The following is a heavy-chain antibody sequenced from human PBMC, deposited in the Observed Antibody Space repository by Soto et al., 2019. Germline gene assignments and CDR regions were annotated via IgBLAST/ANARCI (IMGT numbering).Heavy chain of an antibody. J-gene: IGHJ4*02. CDR1: GGSISSYY. D-gene: IGHD6-13*01. CDR2: ISYSGST. CDR3: ARATPVFYYSSGWSLDY. Sequence: SETLSLTCTVSGGSISSYYWSWIRQPPGRGLEWIGYISYSGSTNYNPSLKSRVTISVDTSKNQFSLKLSSVTAADTAVYYCARATPVFYYSSGWSLDYWGQGTLVTVSS. V-gene: IGHV4-59*01.